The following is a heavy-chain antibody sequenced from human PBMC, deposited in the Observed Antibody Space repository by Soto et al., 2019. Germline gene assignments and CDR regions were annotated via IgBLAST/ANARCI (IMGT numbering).Heavy chain of an antibody. CDR3: ARGGRQWLVTSDFNY. J-gene: IGHJ4*02. CDR1: GFTFSDYA. D-gene: IGHD6-19*01. Sequence: VQLVESGGGVVQPGRSLRLSCAASGFTFSDYAMHWVRQAPGKGLEWVAVVSHDGRNTHYADSVKGRFTISRDSSKHTGSLEMTSLRAEDTAVYYCARGGRQWLVTSDFNYWGQGALVIVSS. CDR2: VSHDGRNT. V-gene: IGHV3-30*03.